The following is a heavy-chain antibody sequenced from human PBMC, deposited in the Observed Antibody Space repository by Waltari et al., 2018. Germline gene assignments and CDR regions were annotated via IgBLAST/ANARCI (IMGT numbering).Heavy chain of an antibody. D-gene: IGHD5-18*01. CDR2: IDDDGSGT. CDR1: GFAFSSYW. V-gene: IGHV3-74*01. CDR3: SRSPAGYSRSDY. J-gene: IGHJ4*02. Sequence: EVRLEESGGGLVQPGGSLRLSCAASGFAFSSYWMHWVRQAPGKGLVVVSSIDDDGSGTTYADSVMGRFTISRDNAKNTVYLEMNRLRAEDTAVYYCSRSPAGYSRSDYWGQGTLVTVSS.